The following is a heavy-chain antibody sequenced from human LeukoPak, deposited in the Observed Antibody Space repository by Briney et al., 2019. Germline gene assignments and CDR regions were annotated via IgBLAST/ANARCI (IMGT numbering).Heavy chain of an antibody. CDR3: ARQESGSGNYLSYFDY. Sequence: PSQTLSLTCTVSGGSISSGDYYWSWIRQPPGKGLEWIGYIYYSGSTNYNPSLKSRVTISVDTSKNQFSLKLSSVTAADTAVYYCARQESGSGNYLSYFDYWGQGTLVTVSS. J-gene: IGHJ4*02. CDR1: GGSISSGDYY. V-gene: IGHV4-30-4*01. CDR2: IYYSGST. D-gene: IGHD3-10*01.